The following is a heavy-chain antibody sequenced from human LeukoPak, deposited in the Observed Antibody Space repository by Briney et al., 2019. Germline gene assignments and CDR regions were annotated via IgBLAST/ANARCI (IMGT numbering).Heavy chain of an antibody. D-gene: IGHD3-16*01. CDR1: GGSISSSPYY. CDR3: ASAPRQASIGGLDY. Sequence: PSETLSLTCTVSGGSISSSPYYWGWIRQPPGKGLEWIGAISNTGVTYYNPSLRSRVTIFADTSKNHFSLNLMSVTAADTALYYCASAPRQASIGGLDYWGQGTLVTVSS. V-gene: IGHV4-39*02. J-gene: IGHJ4*02. CDR2: ISNTGVT.